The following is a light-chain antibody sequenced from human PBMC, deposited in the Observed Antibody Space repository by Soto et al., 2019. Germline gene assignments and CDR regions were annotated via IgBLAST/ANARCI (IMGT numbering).Light chain of an antibody. V-gene: IGKV1-8*01. J-gene: IGKJ1*01. CDR2: AAS. CDR3: QQYYSYFWT. Sequence: AIRMTQSPSSFSASTGDRVTITCRASQGISSYLAWYQQKPGKAPKLLIYAASTLQSGVPSRFSGSGSGTDFTLTISCLQPEDFATYYCQQYYSYFWTFGQGTKVDIK. CDR1: QGISSY.